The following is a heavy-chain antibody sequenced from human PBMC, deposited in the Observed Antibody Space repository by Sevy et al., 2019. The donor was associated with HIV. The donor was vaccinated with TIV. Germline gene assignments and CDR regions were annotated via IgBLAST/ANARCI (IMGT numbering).Heavy chain of an antibody. CDR1: GFSFDRYG. V-gene: IGHV3-33*03. J-gene: IGHJ4*02. CDR3: ATGRDYGSGSYDY. CDR2: ILYEGINK. D-gene: IGHD3-10*01. Sequence: GGSLRLSCVASGFSFDRYGMHWIRQAPGKGLESVAVILYEGINKDYGDSVRGRFTISRDNSKNTLYLEMNNLRVDDTAVYYCATGRDYGSGSYDYWGQGALVTVSS.